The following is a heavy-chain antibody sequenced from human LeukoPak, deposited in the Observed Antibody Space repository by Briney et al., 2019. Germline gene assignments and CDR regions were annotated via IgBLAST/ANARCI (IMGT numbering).Heavy chain of an antibody. D-gene: IGHD3-10*01. V-gene: IGHV3-23*01. J-gene: IGHJ4*02. Sequence: GGSESLSCETSGFSFRNYAMNWVSQAPGKGLEWVSGINANGATTYHADSVKGRFTISRDNSKDTLNLQMNGLGAEDTAVYYCARSSGSGIYIYFDNWGQGTLVTVSS. CDR2: INANGATT. CDR1: GFSFRNYA. CDR3: ARSSGSGIYIYFDN.